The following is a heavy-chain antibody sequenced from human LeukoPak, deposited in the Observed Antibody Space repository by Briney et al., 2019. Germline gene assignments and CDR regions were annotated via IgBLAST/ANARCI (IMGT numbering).Heavy chain of an antibody. CDR2: IYYSGST. CDR1: GGSISSSSYY. V-gene: IGHV4-39*07. J-gene: IGHJ6*03. Sequence: SETLSLTCTVSGGSISSSSYYWGWIRQPPGKGLEWIGSIYYSGSTYYNPSLKSRVTISVDTSKNQFSLKLSSVTAADTAVYYCAREAAAGPNPDYYYYYYMDVWGKGTTVTVSS. D-gene: IGHD6-13*01. CDR3: AREAAAGPNPDYYYYYYMDV.